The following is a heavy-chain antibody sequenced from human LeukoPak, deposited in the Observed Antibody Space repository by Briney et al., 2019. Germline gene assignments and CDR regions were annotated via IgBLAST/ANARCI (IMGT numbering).Heavy chain of an antibody. CDR1: GDSISTSTYY. CDR3: ARQWDY. V-gene: IGHV4-39*01. J-gene: IGHJ4*02. CDR2: IHYSGNT. Sequence: SETLSLTCTVSGDSISTSTYYWGWIRQSPGKGLEWIGSIHYSGNTYSNPSLKSRVTISVDTSKNQFTLKVRSVTAADTAVYYCARQWDYWGQGTLVTVSS.